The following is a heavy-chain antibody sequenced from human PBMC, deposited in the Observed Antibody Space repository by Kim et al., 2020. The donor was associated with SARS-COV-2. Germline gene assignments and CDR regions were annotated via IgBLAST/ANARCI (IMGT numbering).Heavy chain of an antibody. J-gene: IGHJ5*02. CDR2: INPNSGGT. CDR1: GYTFTEYY. D-gene: IGHD3-3*01. V-gene: IGHV1-2*06. CDR3: ARDLARLEWANWFDP. Sequence: ASVKVSCKVSGYTFTEYYIHWVRQAPGQGLEWMGRINPNSGGTHYARNFQGRVTLTRDTSISTAYMELSRLRSDDTAGYYCARDLARLEWANWFDPWGQG.